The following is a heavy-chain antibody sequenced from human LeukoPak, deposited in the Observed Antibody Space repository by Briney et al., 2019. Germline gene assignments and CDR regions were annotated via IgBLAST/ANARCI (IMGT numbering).Heavy chain of an antibody. CDR3: ARGPYYDFWSGYYDPYYYYMDV. CDR2: MNPNSGNT. Sequence: ASVKVSCKASGYTFTSYDINWVRQATGQGLGWMGWMNPNSGNTGYAQKFQGRVTITRNTSISTAYMELSSLRSEDTAVYYCARGPYYDFWSGYYDPYYYYMDVWGKGTTVTVSS. J-gene: IGHJ6*03. D-gene: IGHD3-3*01. V-gene: IGHV1-8*03. CDR1: GYTFTSYD.